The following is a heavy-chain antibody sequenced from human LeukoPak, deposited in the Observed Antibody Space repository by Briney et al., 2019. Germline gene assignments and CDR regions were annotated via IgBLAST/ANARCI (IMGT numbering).Heavy chain of an antibody. V-gene: IGHV3-23*01. CDR2: IGGSGGGT. D-gene: IGHD2-15*01. J-gene: IGHJ3*02. CDR3: AKIHQNRVVVGAKGAFDI. Sequence: PGGSLRLSCEASGLTFNNYAMHWGRQSSGEGLEWVSGIGGSGGGTYYADSVKGRFTISRDTSKDTVYLQMDSLRAEDTAIYYCAKIHQNRVVVGAKGAFDIWGQGTVVTVSS. CDR1: GLTFNNYA.